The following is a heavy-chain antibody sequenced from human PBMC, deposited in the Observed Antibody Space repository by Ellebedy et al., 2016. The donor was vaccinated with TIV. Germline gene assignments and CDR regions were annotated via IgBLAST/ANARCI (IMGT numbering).Heavy chain of an antibody. CDR1: GFTFRDYY. V-gene: IGHV3-11*06. D-gene: IGHD1-1*01. Sequence: GGSLRLXCAASGFTFRDYYMLWIRQAPGKGLEWVSYIGGNSRYINYPDSVRGRFTISRDNAKNSLFLQMNSLRADDTAIYYCAPRVGTTGGWGQGTLVTVSS. CDR2: IGGNSRYI. J-gene: IGHJ4*02. CDR3: APRVGTTGG.